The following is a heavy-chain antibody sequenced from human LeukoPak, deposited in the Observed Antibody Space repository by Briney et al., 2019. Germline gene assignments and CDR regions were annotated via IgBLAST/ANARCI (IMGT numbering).Heavy chain of an antibody. CDR1: GGSISSYY. D-gene: IGHD6-13*01. CDR3: ARDLVAAAPHNDAFDI. Sequence: PSETLSLTCTVSGGSISSYYWSWIRQPPGKGLKWIGYIYYSGSTNYNPSLKSRVTISVDTSKNQFSLKLSSVTAADTAVYYCARDLVAAAPHNDAFDIWGQGTMVTVSS. V-gene: IGHV4-59*01. J-gene: IGHJ3*02. CDR2: IYYSGST.